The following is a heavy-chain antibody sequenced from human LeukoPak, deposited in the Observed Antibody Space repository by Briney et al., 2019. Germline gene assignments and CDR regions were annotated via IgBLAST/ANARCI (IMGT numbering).Heavy chain of an antibody. CDR1: GGTFSSYG. CDR2: IIPIFGTA. J-gene: IGHJ6*02. Sequence: SVKVSCKASGGTFSSYGISWVRQAPGQGIEWMGGIIPIFGTANYAQKFQGRVTITADESTSTAYMELSSLRSEDTAVYYCARPYSSSSYYYGMDVWGRGTTVTVSS. D-gene: IGHD6-6*01. V-gene: IGHV1-69*13. CDR3: ARPYSSSSYYYGMDV.